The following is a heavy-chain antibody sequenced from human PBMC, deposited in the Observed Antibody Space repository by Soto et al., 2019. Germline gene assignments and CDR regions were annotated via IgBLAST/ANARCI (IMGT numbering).Heavy chain of an antibody. J-gene: IGHJ5*02. CDR3: ARGQSALTTYGPVDP. D-gene: IGHD4-17*01. CDR1: GYTLINYE. V-gene: IGHV3-23*01. CDR2: FSGTGGYT. Sequence: GSLRLSCAASGYTLINYEMGWVRQAPGKGLEWVATFSGTGGYTYYTDSVKGRFTISRDESNNTLFLHMKSLIAADTAVYYCARGQSALTTYGPVDPWGQGTLVTVSS.